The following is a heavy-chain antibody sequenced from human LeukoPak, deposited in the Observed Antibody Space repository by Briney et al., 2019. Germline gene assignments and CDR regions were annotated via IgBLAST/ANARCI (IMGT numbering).Heavy chain of an antibody. J-gene: IGHJ4*02. V-gene: IGHV1-18*01. CDR3: AKSGCSSTSCSFDY. Sequence: ASVKVSCKASGYTFTSYGISWVRQAPGQGLEWMGWISAYNGNTNYAQKLQGRVTMTTDTSTSTAYMELRSLRSDDTALYYCAKSGCSSTSCSFDYWGQGTLVTVSS. CDR2: ISAYNGNT. CDR1: GYTFTSYG. D-gene: IGHD2-2*01.